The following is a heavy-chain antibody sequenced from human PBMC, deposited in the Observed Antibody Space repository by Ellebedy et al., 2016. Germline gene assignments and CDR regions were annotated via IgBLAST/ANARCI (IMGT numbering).Heavy chain of an antibody. CDR1: GYTFSSHY. V-gene: IGHV1-46*04. CDR3: ARDMTGAHYFDY. Sequence: ASVKVSCKASGYTFSSHYIHWVRQAPGQGLEWMGMISPPGGTTTYTQRLQGRVTMTRDTSTSTVYMELRSLGSADSAIYYCARDMTGAHYFDYWGQGTLVSVSS. J-gene: IGHJ4*02. D-gene: IGHD3-9*01. CDR2: ISPPGGTT.